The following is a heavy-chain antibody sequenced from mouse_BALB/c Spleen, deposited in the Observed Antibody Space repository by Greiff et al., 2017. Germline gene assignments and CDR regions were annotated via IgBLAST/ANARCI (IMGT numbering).Heavy chain of an antibody. V-gene: IGHV1S137*01. D-gene: IGHD2-14*01. J-gene: IGHJ2*01. CDR2: ISTYYGDA. CDR3: ARGVNRYDVDY. CDR1: GYTFTDYA. Sequence: QVHVKQSGAELVRPGVSVKISCKGSGYTFTDYAMHWVKQSHAKSLEWIGVISTYYGDASYNQKFKGKATMTVDKSSSTAYMELARLTSEDSAIYYCARGVNRYDVDYWGQGTTLTVSS.